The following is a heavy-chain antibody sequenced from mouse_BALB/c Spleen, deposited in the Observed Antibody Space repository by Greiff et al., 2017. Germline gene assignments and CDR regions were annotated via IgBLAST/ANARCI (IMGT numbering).Heavy chain of an antibody. Sequence: LQESGAELVKPGASVKLSCKASGYTFTSYYMYWVKQRPGQGLEWIGEINPSNGGTNFNEKFKSKATLTVDKSSSTAYMQLSSLTSEDSAVYYCTRSGNYDAMDYWGQGTSVTVSS. CDR3: TRSGNYDAMDY. J-gene: IGHJ4*01. V-gene: IGHV1S81*02. D-gene: IGHD2-1*01. CDR2: INPSNGGT. CDR1: GYTFTSYY.